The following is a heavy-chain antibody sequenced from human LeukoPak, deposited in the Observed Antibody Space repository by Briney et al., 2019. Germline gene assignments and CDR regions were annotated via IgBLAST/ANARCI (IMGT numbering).Heavy chain of an antibody. CDR3: ARSPHILTGENFDY. CDR2: IKPNSGGT. J-gene: IGHJ4*02. CDR1: GYTFTGHS. V-gene: IGHV1-2*02. D-gene: IGHD3-9*01. Sequence: ASVKVSCKASGYTFTGHSMYWVRQAPGQGLEWMGWIKPNSGGTNYAQKFQGRVTMTRDTSISTAYMELSRLRSGDTAVYFCARSPHILTGENFDYWGQGTLLTVSS.